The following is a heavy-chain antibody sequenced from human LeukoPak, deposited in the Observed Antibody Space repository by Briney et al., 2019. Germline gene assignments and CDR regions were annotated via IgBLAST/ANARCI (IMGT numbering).Heavy chain of an antibody. V-gene: IGHV3-53*01. J-gene: IGHJ4*02. CDR3: ARGGPSNYDVLTGYYRGPGYFDY. D-gene: IGHD3-9*01. CDR1: GFTVNDNF. Sequence: PGGSLRLSCAASGFTVNDNFMNWVRQAPGKGLEWVSVIYRGGPTYYADSVKGRFTISRDNSKNTLYLQMNSLRAEDTAVYYCARGGPSNYDVLTGYYRGPGYFDYWGQGTLVTVSS. CDR2: IYRGGPT.